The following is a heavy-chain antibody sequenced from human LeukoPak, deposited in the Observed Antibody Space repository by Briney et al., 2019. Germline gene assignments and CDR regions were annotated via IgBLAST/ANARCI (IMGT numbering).Heavy chain of an antibody. V-gene: IGHV3-30*09. Sequence: GGSLRLSCAASGFTFSNYALHWVRQAPGKGLEWVAVISYDGSNKFYADSVRGRFAISRDNSKNTLFLQMNSLRPEDTAVYYCARGPDYDILADYFDYWGQGTLVTVSS. CDR2: ISYDGSNK. CDR3: ARGPDYDILADYFDY. CDR1: GFTFSNYA. D-gene: IGHD3-9*01. J-gene: IGHJ4*02.